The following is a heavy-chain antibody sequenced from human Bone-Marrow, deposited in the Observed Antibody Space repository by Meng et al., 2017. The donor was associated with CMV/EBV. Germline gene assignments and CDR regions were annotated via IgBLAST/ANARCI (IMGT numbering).Heavy chain of an antibody. CDR3: AREKQDCSSTSCYLYYYYGMDG. CDR2: ISSSSSYI. J-gene: IGHJ6*02. CDR1: GFTFSSYS. V-gene: IGHV3-21*01. D-gene: IGHD2-2*01. Sequence: GESLKISCAASGFTFSSYSVNWVRQAPGKGLEWVSSISSSSSYIYYADSVKGRFTISRDNSKNTLYLQMNSLRAEDTAVYYCAREKQDCSSTSCYLYYYYGMDGWGQGTTVTVSS.